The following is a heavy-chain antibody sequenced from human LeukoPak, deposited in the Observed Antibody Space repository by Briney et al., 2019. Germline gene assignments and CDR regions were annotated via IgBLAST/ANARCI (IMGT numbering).Heavy chain of an antibody. CDR3: ARGAVVNGLDV. V-gene: IGHV4-59*01. CDR1: GGSISSYY. D-gene: IGHD3-16*02. J-gene: IGHJ6*02. Sequence: NASETLSLTCTVSGGSISSYYWSWIRQPPGTRLEWIGYIYYSGTTNYNPSFKSRVTMLVDTSKNQFSLKLTSVTAADTAVYYCARGAVVNGLDVWGQGTTVTVSS. CDR2: IYYSGTT.